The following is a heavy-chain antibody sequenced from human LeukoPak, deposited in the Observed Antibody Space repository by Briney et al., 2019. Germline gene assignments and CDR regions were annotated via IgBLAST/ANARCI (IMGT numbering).Heavy chain of an antibody. CDR2: INHSGST. D-gene: IGHD3-9*01. CDR1: GGSFSGYY. V-gene: IGHV4-34*01. J-gene: IGHJ4*02. Sequence: SETLSLTCAVYGGSFSGYYWSWIRQPPGKGLEWIGEINHSGSTNYNPSLKSRVSISVDTSKNQSSLKLTSVAAADAAVYYWASVGASHDGDWFFDYSGQGTLVTVSS. CDR3: ASVGASHDGDWFFDY.